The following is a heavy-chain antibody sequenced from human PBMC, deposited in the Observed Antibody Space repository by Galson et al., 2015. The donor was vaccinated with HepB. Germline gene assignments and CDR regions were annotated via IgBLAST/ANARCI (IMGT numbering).Heavy chain of an antibody. V-gene: IGHV1-18*01. CDR2: ISPYNANT. D-gene: IGHD5-24*01. CDR1: GLTTYA. J-gene: IGHJ4*02. Sequence: SVKVSCKASGLTTYAINWVRPAPGQGLEWMGWISPYNANTNYARKFQGRVTMTTDPSTRTVYMELRSLRSDDTAMYYCARGGMPTIGGPTFDLWGQGTLVTVSS. CDR3: ARGGMPTIGGPTFDL.